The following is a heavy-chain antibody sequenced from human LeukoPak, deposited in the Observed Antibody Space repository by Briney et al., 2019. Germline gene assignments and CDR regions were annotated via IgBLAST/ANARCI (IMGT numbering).Heavy chain of an antibody. CDR1: EYTFTAHY. J-gene: IGHJ4*02. CDR2: INPNSGGT. Sequence: GASVKVSCKASEYTFTAHYMHWVRQAPGQGLEWMGWINPNSGGTNYAQKFQGRVTMTRDTSISTAYMELSRLRSDDTAVYYCARDLELTYYHSSGLDYWGQGTLVTVSS. D-gene: IGHD3-22*01. CDR3: ARDLELTYYHSSGLDY. V-gene: IGHV1-2*02.